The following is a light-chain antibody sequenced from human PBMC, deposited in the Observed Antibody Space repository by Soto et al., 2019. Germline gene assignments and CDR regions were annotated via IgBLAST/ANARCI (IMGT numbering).Light chain of an antibody. CDR1: QGIRND. CDR3: LQDYNCPLT. CDR2: SAS. J-gene: IGKJ1*01. Sequence: AIQLTQSPSSLSASVGDRVTITCRASQGIRNDLGWYQQKPGKAPKLLIYSASSLQSGVPSRFSGSGSGTDSTLTISSLQPEDFATYYCLQDYNCPLTFGQGTKVDIK. V-gene: IGKV1-6*01.